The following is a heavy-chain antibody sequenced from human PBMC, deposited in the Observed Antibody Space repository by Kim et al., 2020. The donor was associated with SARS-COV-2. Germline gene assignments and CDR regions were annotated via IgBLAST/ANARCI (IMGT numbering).Heavy chain of an antibody. D-gene: IGHD4-17*01. CDR3: AVVPISNVVTRD. V-gene: IGHV3-48*02. J-gene: IGHJ4*02. CDR2: I. Sequence: IYYAAYVKGRFTISRDNAKNSLYLQMNSLREEDTAISYCAVVPISNVVTRDWGQGTLVSVSS.